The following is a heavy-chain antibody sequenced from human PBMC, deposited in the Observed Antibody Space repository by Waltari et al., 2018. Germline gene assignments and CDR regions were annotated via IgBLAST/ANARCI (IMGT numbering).Heavy chain of an antibody. CDR2: INIDGSGK. CDR1: GFMLTDHW. V-gene: IGHV3-74*01. CDR3: VRSLNFTAEM. Sequence: EVRLAESGGGLVQPGGSLRLSCSASGFMLTDHWRHWVRQAPGKGLVWVSHINIDGSGKNDGNAVQGRFTIYRDNAKKTIYLQMNGLRAEDTALYYCVRSLNFTAEMWGQGTMVTVSS. J-gene: IGHJ3*02.